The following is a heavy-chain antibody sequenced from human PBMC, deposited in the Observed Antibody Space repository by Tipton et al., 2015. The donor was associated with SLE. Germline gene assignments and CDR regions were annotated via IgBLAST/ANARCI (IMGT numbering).Heavy chain of an antibody. Sequence: GSLRLSCAASGFTFSSYGMHWVRQAPGKGLEWVAFIRYDGSNKYYADSVKGRFTISRDNAKNSLYLQMNSLRAEDTAVYYCARRVYFDYWGQGTLVTVSS. V-gene: IGHV3-30*02. CDR1: GFTFSSYG. CDR3: ARRVYFDY. J-gene: IGHJ4*02. CDR2: IRYDGSNK.